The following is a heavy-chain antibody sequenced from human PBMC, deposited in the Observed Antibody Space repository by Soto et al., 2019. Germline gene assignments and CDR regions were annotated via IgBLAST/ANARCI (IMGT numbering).Heavy chain of an antibody. CDR2: ISYDGSNK. J-gene: IGHJ6*02. D-gene: IGHD3-16*02. V-gene: IGHV3-30-3*01. CDR3: ARDFARLTIYDYVWESYRSSHQYYYYCYGMDV. CDR1: GFTFSSYA. Sequence: GGSLRLSCAASGFTFSSYAMHWVRQAPGKGLEWVAVISYDGSNKYYADSVKGRFTISRDNSKNTLYLQMNSLRAEDTAVYYCARDFARLTIYDYVWESYRSSHQYYYYCYGMDVWGQGTTVTVSS.